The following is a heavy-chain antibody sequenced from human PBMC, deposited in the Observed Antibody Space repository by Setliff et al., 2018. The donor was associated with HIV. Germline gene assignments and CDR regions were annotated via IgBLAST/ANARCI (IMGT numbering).Heavy chain of an antibody. Sequence: GGSLRLSCAASGFLFHTYWMSWVRQAPGKGLEWVTFIEHDGSKKFYADSVKGRFTISRDNSRNTLDLQMNSLRPEDTAVYYCAKEGEYFDTIGHYLVRRFFDLWGQGTMVTVSS. CDR3: AKEGEYFDTIGHYLVRRFFDL. CDR1: GFLFHTYW. CDR2: IEHDGSKK. D-gene: IGHD3-9*01. V-gene: IGHV3-30*02. J-gene: IGHJ3*01.